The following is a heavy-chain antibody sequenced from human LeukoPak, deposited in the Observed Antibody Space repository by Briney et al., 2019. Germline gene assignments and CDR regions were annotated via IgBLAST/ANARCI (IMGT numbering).Heavy chain of an antibody. J-gene: IGHJ4*02. V-gene: IGHV4-31*03. CDR2: IYYSGST. Sequence: SETLSLTCTVSGGSISSGGYYWRWIRQHPGKGLEWIGYIYYSGSTYYNPSLKSRVTISVGMSKNQFSLKLSSVTAADTAVYYCARCTIFGVVLDYWGQGTLVTVSS. CDR1: GGSISSGGYY. D-gene: IGHD3-3*01. CDR3: ARCTIFGVVLDY.